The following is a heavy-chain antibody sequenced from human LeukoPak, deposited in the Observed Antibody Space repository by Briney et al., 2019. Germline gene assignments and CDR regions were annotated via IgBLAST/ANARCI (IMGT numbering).Heavy chain of an antibody. V-gene: IGHV1-69*05. J-gene: IGHJ1*01. D-gene: IGHD3-22*01. CDR3: ARVGEYYYDSSGYLLQH. Sequence: ASVKVSCKASGGTFSSYAISWVRQAPGQGLEWMGGIIPIFGTANYAQKFQGRVTITTDESTSTAYMELSSLRSEGTAVYYCARVGEYYYDSSGYLLQHWGQGTLVTVSS. CDR2: IIPIFGTA. CDR1: GGTFSSYA.